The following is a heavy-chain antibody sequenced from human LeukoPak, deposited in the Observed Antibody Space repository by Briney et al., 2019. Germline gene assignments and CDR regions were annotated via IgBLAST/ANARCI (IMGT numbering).Heavy chain of an antibody. V-gene: IGHV3-23*01. J-gene: IGHJ4*02. CDR1: GFTFSSYA. CDR2: ISGSGGST. D-gene: IGHD3-22*01. Sequence: GGSLRLSCAASGFTFSSYAMSWVRQAPGKGLEWVSAISGSGGSTYYADSVKGRFTVSRDNSKNTLYLQMNSLRAEDTAVYYCAKEAWGGYYDSSGYPFDYRGQGTLVTVSS. CDR3: AKEAWGGYYDSSGYPFDY.